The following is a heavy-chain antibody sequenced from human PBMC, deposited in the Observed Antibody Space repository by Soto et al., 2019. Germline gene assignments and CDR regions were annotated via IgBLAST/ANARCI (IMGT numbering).Heavy chain of an antibody. CDR3: AKGFWSGYYNKPFDY. D-gene: IGHD3-3*01. CDR1: GFTFSSYA. Sequence: PGGSLRLSCAASGFTFSSYAMSWVRQAPGKGLEWVSAISGSGGSTYYADSVKGRFTISRDNSKNTLYLQMNSLRAEDTAVYYCAKGFWSGYYNKPFDYWGQGTLVTVSS. V-gene: IGHV3-23*01. CDR2: ISGSGGST. J-gene: IGHJ4*02.